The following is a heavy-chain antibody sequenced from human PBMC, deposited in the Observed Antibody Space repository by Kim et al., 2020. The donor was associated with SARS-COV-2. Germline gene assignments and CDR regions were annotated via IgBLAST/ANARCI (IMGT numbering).Heavy chain of an antibody. CDR3: TTIDRITISGVVILV. J-gene: IGHJ6*02. Sequence: GGSLRLSCAASGFTFSRAWMSWVRQAPGKGLEWVGRIKSKTDGGTADYAAPVKGRFTISRDDSKNTVYLQMNSPKTEDTAVYYCTTIDRITISGVVILVWGQGTTVTVSS. CDR2: IKSKTDGGTA. V-gene: IGHV3-15*01. CDR1: GFTFSRAW. D-gene: IGHD3-3*01.